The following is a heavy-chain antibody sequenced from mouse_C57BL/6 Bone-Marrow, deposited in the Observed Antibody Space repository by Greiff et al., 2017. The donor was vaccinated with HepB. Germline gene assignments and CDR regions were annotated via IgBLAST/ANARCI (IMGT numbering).Heavy chain of an antibody. CDR1: GFNIKDDY. CDR3: TTCDGYFDY. V-gene: IGHV14-4*01. D-gene: IGHD2-3*01. Sequence: VQLQQSGAELVRPGASVKLSCTASGFNIKDDYMPWVKQRPEQGLEWIGWIVPENGDTEYASKFQGKATITADTSSNTAYLQLSSLTSEDTAVYYCTTCDGYFDYWGQGTTLTVSS. J-gene: IGHJ2*01. CDR2: IVPENGDT.